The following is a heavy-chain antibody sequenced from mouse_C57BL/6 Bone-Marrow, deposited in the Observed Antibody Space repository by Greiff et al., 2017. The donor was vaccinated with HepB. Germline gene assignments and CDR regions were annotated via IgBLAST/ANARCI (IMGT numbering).Heavy chain of an antibody. CDR3: ARGRWGGYFDY. CDR1: GFTFSSYA. Sequence: EVQLVESGGGLVKPGGSLKLSCAASGFTFSSYAMSWVRQTPEKRLEWVATISDGGSYTYYPDNVKGRFTISRDNAKNNLYLQMGHLKSEDTALYYWARGRWGGYFDYWGQGTTLTVSS. V-gene: IGHV5-4*01. J-gene: IGHJ2*01. D-gene: IGHD1-1*02. CDR2: ISDGGSYT.